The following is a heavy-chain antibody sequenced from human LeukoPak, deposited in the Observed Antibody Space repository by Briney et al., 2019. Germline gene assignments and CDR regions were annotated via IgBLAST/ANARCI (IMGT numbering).Heavy chain of an antibody. J-gene: IGHJ4*02. V-gene: IGHV1-2*02. Sequence: ASVKVSCKASGYTFTGYYMHWVRQAPGQGLEWMGWINPNSGGTNYAQKFQGRVTMTRDTSISTAYMELSRLRSDDTAVYYCARNYYGSSGYFDYWGQGTLVTVSS. CDR3: ARNYYGSSGYFDY. CDR2: INPNSGGT. CDR1: GYTFTGYY. D-gene: IGHD3-22*01.